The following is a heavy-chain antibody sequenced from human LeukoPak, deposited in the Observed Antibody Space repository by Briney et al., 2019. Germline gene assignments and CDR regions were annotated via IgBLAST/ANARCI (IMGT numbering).Heavy chain of an antibody. J-gene: IGHJ3*02. D-gene: IGHD6-19*01. CDR3: ARDQQWLVPQGMAFDI. CDR2: IYTSGST. Sequence: SQTLSLTCTVSGGSISSGDYYWSWIRQPAGKGLEWIGRIYTSGSTNYNPSLKSRVTMSVDTSKNQFSLKLSSVTAADTAVYYCARDQQWLVPQGMAFDIWGQGTMVTVSS. CDR1: GGSISSGDYY. V-gene: IGHV4-61*02.